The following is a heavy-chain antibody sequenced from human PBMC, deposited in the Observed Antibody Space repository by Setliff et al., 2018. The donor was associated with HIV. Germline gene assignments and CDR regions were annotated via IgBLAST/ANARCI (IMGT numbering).Heavy chain of an antibody. D-gene: IGHD6-13*01. V-gene: IGHV3-21*06. J-gene: IGHJ4*02. CDR2: ISGSGYP. Sequence: PGGSLRLSCAASGFTFSNYAINWVRLAPGKGLEWVSSISGSGYPYYADSVKGRFTISRDNANNLVYLQMNTLRAEDTAVYYCAREGAAAGNGGYFDYWGQGTLVTVSS. CDR1: GFTFSNYA. CDR3: AREGAAAGNGGYFDY.